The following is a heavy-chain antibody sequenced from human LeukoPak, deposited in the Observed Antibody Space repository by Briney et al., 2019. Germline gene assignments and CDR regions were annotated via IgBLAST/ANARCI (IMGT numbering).Heavy chain of an antibody. CDR2: INHSGST. V-gene: IGHV4-34*01. Sequence: PSETLSLTCAVYGGSFSGYYWSWIRQPPGKGLEWIGEINHSGSTNYNPSLKSRVTISVDTSKNQFSLKLSSVTAADTAVYYCAREIVVVVAAIYYYYGMDVWGQGTTVTVSS. CDR3: AREIVVVVAAIYYYYGMDV. J-gene: IGHJ6*02. D-gene: IGHD2-15*01. CDR1: GGSFSGYY.